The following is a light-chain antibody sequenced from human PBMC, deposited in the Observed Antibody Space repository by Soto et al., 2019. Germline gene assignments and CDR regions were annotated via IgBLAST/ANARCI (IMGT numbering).Light chain of an antibody. Sequence: DIQMTQSPSTLAASVGDIVTITCRASQSISSWLAWYEQKPGKVPNLLVDQASTLKSGVPSRFSGSGSGTEFNLTISSLQPDDFATYYCQQYYSYSWAFGQGPKVEIK. CDR1: QSISSW. CDR3: QQYYSYSWA. CDR2: QAS. V-gene: IGKV1-5*03. J-gene: IGKJ1*01.